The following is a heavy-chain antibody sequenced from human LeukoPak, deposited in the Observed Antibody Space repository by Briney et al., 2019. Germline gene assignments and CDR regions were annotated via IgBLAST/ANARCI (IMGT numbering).Heavy chain of an antibody. J-gene: IGHJ4*02. CDR1: GGSFSGYY. V-gene: IGHV4-34*01. D-gene: IGHD2-8*02. Sequence: PSETLSLTCAVYGGSFSGYYWSWIRQPPGKGLEWIGEINHSGSTNYNPSLKSRVTISVDTSKNQFSLKLSSVTAADTAVYYCARDPSLVDGYFDYWGQGTLVTVSS. CDR3: ARDPSLVDGYFDY. CDR2: INHSGST.